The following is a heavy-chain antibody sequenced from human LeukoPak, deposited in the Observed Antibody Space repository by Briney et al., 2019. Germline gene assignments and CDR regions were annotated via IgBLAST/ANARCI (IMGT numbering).Heavy chain of an antibody. J-gene: IGHJ4*02. CDR1: GGSFSDYY. Sequence: SETLSLTCAVYGGSFSDYYWSWIRQSPGKGLEWIGEMSHSGRTNCNPSLKSRVTISVDTSKKQFSLKLSSVTAEDTAVYYCARGPLYGSGSYYRGLWGQGTLVTVSS. V-gene: IGHV4-34*01. D-gene: IGHD3-10*01. CDR2: MSHSGRT. CDR3: ARGPLYGSGSYYRGL.